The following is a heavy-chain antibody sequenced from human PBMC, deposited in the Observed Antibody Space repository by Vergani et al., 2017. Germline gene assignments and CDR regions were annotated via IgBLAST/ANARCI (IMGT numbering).Heavy chain of an antibody. Sequence: EVQLVESGGGLVQPGGSLRLSCAASGFTFSSYDMHWVRQATGKGLEWVSAIGTAGDPYYPGSVKGRFTISRENAKNSLYLQMNSLRAGDTAVYYCAKEVHSSSWYYFDYWGQGTLVTVSS. J-gene: IGHJ4*02. CDR2: IGTAGDP. D-gene: IGHD6-13*01. CDR1: GFTFSSYD. V-gene: IGHV3-13*05. CDR3: AKEVHSSSWYYFDY.